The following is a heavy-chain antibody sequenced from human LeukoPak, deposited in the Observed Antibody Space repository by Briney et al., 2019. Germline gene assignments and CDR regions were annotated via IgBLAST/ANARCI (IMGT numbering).Heavy chain of an antibody. CDR1: GFTLSSYV. CDR2: ISYDGSNK. V-gene: IGHV3-30*18. CDR3: AKGRYPAVVVTAMDY. D-gene: IGHD2-21*02. Sequence: GRSLRLSCAVSGFTLSSYVMHWVRQAPGKGLEWVAVISYDGSNKYYPDSVKGRFTISRDTSKNTLYLQMNGLRAEDTAVYYCAKGRYPAVVVTAMDYWGQGTLVTVSS. J-gene: IGHJ4*02.